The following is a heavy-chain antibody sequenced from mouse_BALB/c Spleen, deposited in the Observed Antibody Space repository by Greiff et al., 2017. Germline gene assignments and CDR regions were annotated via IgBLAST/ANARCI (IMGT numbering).Heavy chain of an antibody. CDR3: ASDYRPYYYAMDD. CDR1: GYSFTGYN. D-gene: IGHD2-14*01. J-gene: IGHJ4*01. CDR2: IDPYYGGT. Sequence: VQLKESGPELVKPGASVKISCTASGYSFTGYNMHWVKQSTGKSLEWIGNIDPYYGGTNYNQKFKGKATLTGDKSSNTAYMQLKILTSEDAAVYCGASDYRPYYYAMDDWGQGTSVTVSS. V-gene: IGHV1-25*01.